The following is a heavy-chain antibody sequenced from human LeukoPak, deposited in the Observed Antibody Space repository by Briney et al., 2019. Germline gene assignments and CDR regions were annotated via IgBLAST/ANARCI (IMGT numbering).Heavy chain of an antibody. CDR2: FDPEDGET. D-gene: IGHD1-26*01. J-gene: IGHJ4*02. CDR3: ATDQGGVGANPFDY. V-gene: IGHV1-24*01. Sequence: ASVKVSCKASGYTFTGYYMHWVRQAPGKGLEWMGGFDPEDGETIYAQKFQGRVTMTEDTSTDTAYMELSSLRSEDTAVYYCATDQGGVGANPFDYWGQGTLVTVSS. CDR1: GYTFTGYY.